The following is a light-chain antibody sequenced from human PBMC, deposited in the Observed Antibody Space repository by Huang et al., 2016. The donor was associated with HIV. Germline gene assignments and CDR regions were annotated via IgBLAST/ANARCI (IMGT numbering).Light chain of an antibody. V-gene: IGKV1-5*01. CDR1: QSISSW. Sequence: DIQMTQSPSPLSASVGDRVTITCRASQSISSWFAWYQQKPGKAPKLLIFDASSLESGVPSRFSGSGSGTEFTLTISSLQPDNFATYYCQQYNSYPWTFGQGTKVEIK. J-gene: IGKJ1*01. CDR3: QQYNSYPWT. CDR2: DAS.